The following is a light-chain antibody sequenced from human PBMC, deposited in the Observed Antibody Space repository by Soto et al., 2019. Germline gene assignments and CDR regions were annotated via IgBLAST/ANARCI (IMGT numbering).Light chain of an antibody. CDR1: QSLLHSNGYNY. Sequence: DIVMTQSPLSLPVTPGEPASIYCRSSQSLLHSNGYNYLDWYLQKPGQSPQVLVYLGSNRASGVPDRFSGSGSGTDCTLKISRVEAEDVGVYYCMQALQTPPTLGQGTKVDIK. CDR2: LGS. V-gene: IGKV2-28*01. J-gene: IGKJ1*01. CDR3: MQALQTPPT.